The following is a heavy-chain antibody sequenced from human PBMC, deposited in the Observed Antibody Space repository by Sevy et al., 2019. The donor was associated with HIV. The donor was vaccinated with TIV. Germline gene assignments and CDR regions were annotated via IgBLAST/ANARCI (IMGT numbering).Heavy chain of an antibody. CDR3: AKDRDSSSWYGGDYFDC. D-gene: IGHD6-13*01. CDR1: GFIFSNYA. CDR2: ISGSGVST. V-gene: IGHV3-23*01. Sequence: GGSLRLSCAASGFIFSNYAMSWVRQAPGKGLEWVSAISGSGVSTYYADSVKGRFTISRDNSKNTLYLQMNSLGAEDTAIYYCAKDRDSSSWYGGDYFDCWGQGSLVTVSS. J-gene: IGHJ4*02.